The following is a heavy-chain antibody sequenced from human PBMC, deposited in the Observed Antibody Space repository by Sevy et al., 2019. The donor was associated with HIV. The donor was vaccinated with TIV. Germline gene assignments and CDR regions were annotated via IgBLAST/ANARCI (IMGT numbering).Heavy chain of an antibody. CDR2: ISYDGNYK. Sequence: GGSLRLSCVASGFTFPIYSVLWVRQAPGKGLEWLTLISYDGNYKYYAYSVKGRFTISRDNSNNILYPQMSSLRVEDTALYFCARVAVEYCTNDCYHRFDHWGLGTLVTVSS. V-gene: IGHV3-30*04. CDR1: GFTFPIYS. D-gene: IGHD2-8*01. J-gene: IGHJ4*02. CDR3: ARVAVEYCTNDCYHRFDH.